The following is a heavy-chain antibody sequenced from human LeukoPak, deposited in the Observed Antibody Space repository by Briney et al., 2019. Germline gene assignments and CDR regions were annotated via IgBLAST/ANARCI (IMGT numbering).Heavy chain of an antibody. CDR3: ARDRGGSYSDIDY. D-gene: IGHD1-26*01. V-gene: IGHV3-21*01. CDR1: GFTFSSYS. CDR2: ISSSSSYI. Sequence: GGSLRLSCAASGFTFSSYSMNWGRQAPGEGLEWVSSISSSSSYIYYADSVKGRFTISRDNAKNSLYLQMSSLRAEDTAVYYCARDRGGSYSDIDYWGQGTLVTVSS. J-gene: IGHJ4*02.